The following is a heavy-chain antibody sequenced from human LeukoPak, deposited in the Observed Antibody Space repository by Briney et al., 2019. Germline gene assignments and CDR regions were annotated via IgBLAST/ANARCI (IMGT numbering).Heavy chain of an antibody. CDR3: ARDRSYGSFNY. CDR1: GFTFSSFE. CDR2: ISSSGSTI. Sequence: PGGSLRLSCAASGFTFSSFEMNWVRQAPGKGLEWVSYISSSGSTIYYADSVKGRFTISRDNAKNSPYLQMSSLRAEDTAVYYCARDRSYGSFNYWGQGTLVTVSS. V-gene: IGHV3-48*03. D-gene: IGHD5-18*01. J-gene: IGHJ4*02.